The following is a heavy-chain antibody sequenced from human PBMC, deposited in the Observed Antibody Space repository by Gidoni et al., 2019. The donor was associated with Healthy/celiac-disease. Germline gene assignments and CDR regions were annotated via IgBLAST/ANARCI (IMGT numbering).Heavy chain of an antibody. CDR1: GGSISSYY. D-gene: IGHD5-12*01. J-gene: IGHJ4*02. V-gene: IGHV4-59*01. Sequence: QVQLQESGPGLVKPSVTLSLTCTVSGGSISSYYWSWIRQPPGKGLEWIGYIYYSGSTNYNPSLKSRVTISVDTSKNQFSLKLSSVTAADTAVYYCAGIVEMATIRFDYWGQGTLVTVSS. CDR2: IYYSGST. CDR3: AGIVEMATIRFDY.